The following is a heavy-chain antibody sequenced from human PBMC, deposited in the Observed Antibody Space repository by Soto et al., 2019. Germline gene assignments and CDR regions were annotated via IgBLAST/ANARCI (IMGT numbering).Heavy chain of an antibody. V-gene: IGHV3-21*01. CDR1: GITFRSYS. D-gene: IGHD2-15*01. Sequence: LRLSCAASGITFRSYSMSWVRQAPGKGLEWVSSITSDSSDIYYADSVKGRFTISRDNGENSLYLQMTSLGAEDTGVYYCATTYCSGGYCFSSEYWGQGVLVTVSS. CDR3: ATTYCSGGYCFSSEY. CDR2: ITSDSSDI. J-gene: IGHJ4*02.